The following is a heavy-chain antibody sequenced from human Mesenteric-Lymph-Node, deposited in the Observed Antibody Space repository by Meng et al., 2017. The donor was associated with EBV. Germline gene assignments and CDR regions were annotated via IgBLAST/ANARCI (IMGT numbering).Heavy chain of an antibody. V-gene: IGHV1-2*04. CDR1: GYTFTGYY. D-gene: IGHD4-17*01. CDR2: INPNSGGT. J-gene: IGHJ4*02. CDR3: ARDDYGDLPLDY. Sequence: QVPLVESGAEVKKPGASVKVLCEASGYTFTGYYVHWVRQAPGQGLEWMGWINPNSGGTNYAQKFQGWVTMTRDTSINTAYMELSRLRSDDTAVYYCARDDYGDLPLDYWGQGTLVTVSS.